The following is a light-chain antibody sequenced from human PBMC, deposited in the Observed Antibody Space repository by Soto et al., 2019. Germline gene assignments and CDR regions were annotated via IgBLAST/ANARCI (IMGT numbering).Light chain of an antibody. CDR3: QQYDNLPWT. Sequence: DIQMTQSPSSLSASVGDRVTITCQASQDISNYLNWYQQKPGKAPKLLIYDASNLERGVPSRFSGGGSGTDFTLTIRILQPEDIATYYCQQYDNLPWTFGQGTEVEIK. CDR2: DAS. J-gene: IGKJ1*01. CDR1: QDISNY. V-gene: IGKV1-33*01.